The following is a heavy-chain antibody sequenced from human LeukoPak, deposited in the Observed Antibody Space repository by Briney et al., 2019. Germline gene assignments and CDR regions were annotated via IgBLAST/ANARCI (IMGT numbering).Heavy chain of an antibody. CDR3: VRLAYDFWSGYFAYYYYMDV. Sequence: PSETLSLTCTVSGGSISSYYWSWIRQPPGKGLEWIGYIYTSGSTNYNPSLKSRVTISVDTSKNQFSLKLSSVTAADTAVYYCVRLAYDFWSGYFAYYYYMDVWGKGTTVTVSS. CDR2: IYTSGST. CDR1: GGSISSYY. D-gene: IGHD3-3*01. V-gene: IGHV4-4*09. J-gene: IGHJ6*03.